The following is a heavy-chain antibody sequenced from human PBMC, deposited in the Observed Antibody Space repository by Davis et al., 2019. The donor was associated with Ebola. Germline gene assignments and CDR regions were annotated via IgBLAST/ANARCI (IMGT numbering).Heavy chain of an antibody. CDR3: ARGDSSDWPIY. CDR1: GFTFSGYA. Sequence: GGSLRLSCAASGFTFSGYAMHWVRQAPGRGLEWVAIISYVGSNKYYADSVKGRFTISRDNSKNTVSLQMNSLKVEDTALYYCARGDSSDWPIYWGQGTLVTVSS. J-gene: IGHJ4*02. CDR2: ISYVGSNK. D-gene: IGHD3-22*01. V-gene: IGHV3-30*04.